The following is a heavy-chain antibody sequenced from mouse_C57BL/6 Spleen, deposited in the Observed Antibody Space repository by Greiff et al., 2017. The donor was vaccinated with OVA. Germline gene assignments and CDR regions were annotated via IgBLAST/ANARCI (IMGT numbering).Heavy chain of an antibody. Sequence: VQLQQSGPELVKPGASVKISCKASGYTFTDYYMNWVKQSHGKSLEWIGDINPNNGGTSYNQKFKGKATLTVDKSSSTAYMELRSLTSEDSAVYYCAREGYGKGMDYWGQGTSVTVSS. CDR2: INPNNGGT. CDR3: AREGYGKGMDY. V-gene: IGHV1-26*01. D-gene: IGHD2-10*02. CDR1: GYTFTDYY. J-gene: IGHJ4*01.